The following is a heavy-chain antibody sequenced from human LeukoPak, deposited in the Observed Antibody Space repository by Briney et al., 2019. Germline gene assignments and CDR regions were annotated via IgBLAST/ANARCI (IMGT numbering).Heavy chain of an antibody. J-gene: IGHJ4*02. CDR1: GFTFSDFF. CDR2: ISHSGSNL. CDR3: ARGDSSGVPDY. V-gene: IGHV3-11*01. Sequence: PGGSLRLSCAASGFTFSDFFMNWIRQAPGKGLEWLSYISHSGSNLDYAESVRGRFTISRDNANHSLYLQINSLRAEDTAVYYCARGDSSGVPDYWGQGTLVTVSS. D-gene: IGHD3-22*01.